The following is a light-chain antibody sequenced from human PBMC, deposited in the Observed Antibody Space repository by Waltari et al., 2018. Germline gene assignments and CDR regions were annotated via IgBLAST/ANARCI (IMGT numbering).Light chain of an antibody. J-gene: IGLJ2*01. V-gene: IGLV2-23*02. Sequence: QSALTQPASASGSPGQSITISRPGSRRSLGRYSLVSRYQHPPGKAPKLMIYEVTKRPSGVSDRFSGSKSGNTAYLTISGLQADDEAHYHCCSYAGSSTFEIFGGGTKVTVL. CDR2: EVT. CDR3: CSYAGSSTFEI. CDR1: RRSLGRYSL.